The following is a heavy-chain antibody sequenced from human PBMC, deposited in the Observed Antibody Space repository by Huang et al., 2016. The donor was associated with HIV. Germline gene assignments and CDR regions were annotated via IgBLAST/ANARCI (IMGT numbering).Heavy chain of an antibody. CDR1: GFSFSTYG. Sequence: VQLVESGGGVVQPGRSLRLACAASGFSFSTYGLHWVRQDPGKGLEGVAVISYDGSNKYYAHCVKGRFTSSRDTSENKVYLQMNSLRHEDTAVYYCAKDGADEEWDIDYWGQGTLVTVSS. CDR2: ISYDGSNK. V-gene: IGHV3-30*18. J-gene: IGHJ4*02. CDR3: AKDGADEEWDIDY. D-gene: IGHD1-26*01.